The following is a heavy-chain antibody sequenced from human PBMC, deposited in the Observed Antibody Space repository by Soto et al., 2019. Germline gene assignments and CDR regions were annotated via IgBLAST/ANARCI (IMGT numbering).Heavy chain of an antibody. CDR2: ISASGATT. CDR1: GFTFSKYA. CDR3: AKEWGSTVTTFDY. V-gene: IGHV3-23*01. Sequence: GGSLRLSCAASGFTFSKYAMTWVRQAAGKGPEWVSGISASGATTYYADSVKGRFTISRDNSKKTLYLQMNSLRAEDTAVYYCAKEWGSTVTTFDYWGQGTLVTVSS. D-gene: IGHD4-17*01. J-gene: IGHJ4*02.